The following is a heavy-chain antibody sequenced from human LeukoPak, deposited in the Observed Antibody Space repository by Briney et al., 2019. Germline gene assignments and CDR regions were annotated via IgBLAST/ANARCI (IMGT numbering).Heavy chain of an antibody. CDR1: GFTFTNSA. Sequence: SVKVSCKASGFTFTNSAVQWVRQARGQRLEWIGWIVVGSGNTNYAQKFQERVTITRDMSTSTAYMELSSLRSEDTAVYYCAADSWLTWGFDPWGQGTLVTVSS. D-gene: IGHD3-16*01. CDR3: AADSWLTWGFDP. J-gene: IGHJ5*02. CDR2: IVVGSGNT. V-gene: IGHV1-58*01.